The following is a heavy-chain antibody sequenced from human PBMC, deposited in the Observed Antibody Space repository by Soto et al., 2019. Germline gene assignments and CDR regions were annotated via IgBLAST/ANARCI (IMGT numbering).Heavy chain of an antibody. CDR3: ARDQGGRYGFFDQ. CDR2: IKQDESEK. CDR1: GFTFSSYW. Sequence: GGSLSLSCAASGFTFSSYWMSWVRQAPGKGLEWVANIKQDESEKYYVDSVKGRFTISRDNAKNSLYLQMNSLRAEDTAVYYCARDQGGRYGFFDQWGQGTLVTVSS. V-gene: IGHV3-7*05. J-gene: IGHJ4*02. D-gene: IGHD3-16*02.